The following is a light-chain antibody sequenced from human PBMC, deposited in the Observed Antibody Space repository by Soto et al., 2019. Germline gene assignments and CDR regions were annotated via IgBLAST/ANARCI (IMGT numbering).Light chain of an antibody. Sequence: EIVMTQSPATLSMSPGERATLSCRASQSVSSSYLAWYQQKPGQAPRLLIYDASRRTPGIPDRFSGSGSGTDFTLTISGLEPEDFAVYYCQQYGDSPRTFGQGTKVDIK. V-gene: IGKV3-20*01. CDR2: DAS. J-gene: IGKJ1*01. CDR1: QSVSSSY. CDR3: QQYGDSPRT.